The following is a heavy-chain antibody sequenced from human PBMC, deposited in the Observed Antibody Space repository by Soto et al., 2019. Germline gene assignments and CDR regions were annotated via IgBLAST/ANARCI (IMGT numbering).Heavy chain of an antibody. CDR2: IYYSGST. D-gene: IGHD2-2*01. CDR1: GGSISSGGYY. CDR3: ASGRSSTSPYPIGY. J-gene: IGHJ4*02. Sequence: QVQLQESGPGLVKPSQTLSLTCTVSGGSISSGGYYWSWIRQHPGKGLAWIGYIYYSGSTYYNPSLKSRVTISVDTSKNQVSLKLSSVTAADTAVYYCASGRSSTSPYPIGYWGQGTLVTVSS. V-gene: IGHV4-31*03.